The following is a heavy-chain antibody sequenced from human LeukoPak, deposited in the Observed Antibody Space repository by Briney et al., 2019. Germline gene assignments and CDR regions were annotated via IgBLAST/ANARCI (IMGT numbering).Heavy chain of an antibody. CDR2: IKQDGSEK. V-gene: IGHV3-7*01. CDR1: GFTFSSYS. D-gene: IGHD1-1*01. Sequence: GGSLRLSCAASGFTFSSYSMNWVRQAPGKGLEWVANIKQDGSEKYYVDSVKGRFTISRDNAKNSLYLQMNSLRAEDTAVYYCARELVHTSLDPWGQGTLVTVSS. CDR3: ARELVHTSLDP. J-gene: IGHJ5*02.